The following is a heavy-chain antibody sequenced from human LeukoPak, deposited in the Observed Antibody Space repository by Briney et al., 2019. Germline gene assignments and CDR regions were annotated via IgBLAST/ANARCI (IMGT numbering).Heavy chain of an antibody. CDR1: GFTFDDYA. CDR2: ISGDGGST. V-gene: IGHV3-43*02. CDR3: AKAGMGATLYYGMDV. Sequence: GGSLRLSCAASGFTFDDYAMHWVRQAPGKGLEWVSLISGDGGSTYYADSVKGRFTISRDNSKNSLYLQMNSLRTEDTALYYCAKAGMGATLYYGMDVWGQGTTITVSS. D-gene: IGHD1-26*01. J-gene: IGHJ6*02.